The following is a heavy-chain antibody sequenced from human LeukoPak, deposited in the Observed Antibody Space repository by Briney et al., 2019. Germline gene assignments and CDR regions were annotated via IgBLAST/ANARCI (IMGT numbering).Heavy chain of an antibody. CDR2: INHSGGA. CDR3: ASLADFSVHS. Sequence: SETLSLTCAVYGGSFSGYYWSWIRQPPGKGLEWIGGINHSGGATYNPSLKSRVTMSVDSSMKRFPLKLTSVTAADTAVYFCASLADFSVHSWGQGTLVTVSS. J-gene: IGHJ4*02. CDR1: GGSFSGYY. D-gene: IGHD2-2*01. V-gene: IGHV4-34*01.